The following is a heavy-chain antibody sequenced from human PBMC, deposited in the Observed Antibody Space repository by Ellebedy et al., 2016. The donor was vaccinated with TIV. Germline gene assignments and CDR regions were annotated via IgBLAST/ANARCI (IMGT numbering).Heavy chain of an antibody. V-gene: IGHV5-51*01. J-gene: IGHJ4*02. D-gene: IGHD5-18*01. CDR3: GTYIHGSHHINN. Sequence: GESLKISCEHSGYTFSSYWFGWVRPMPGKGLEWIGIVFSGDSTTIYSPSFQGHVTISADKSFTTAYLQWSSLEASDTAIYFCGTYIHGSHHINNWGQGTLVTVSS. CDR2: VFSGDSTT. CDR1: GYTFSSYW.